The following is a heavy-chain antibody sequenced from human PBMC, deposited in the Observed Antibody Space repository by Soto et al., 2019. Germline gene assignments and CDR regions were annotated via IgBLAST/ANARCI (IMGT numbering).Heavy chain of an antibody. V-gene: IGHV4-30-4*01. Sequence: QLQESGPGLVKPSQTLSLTCSVSGGYINNNDYYWSWIRQTPGKGLEWIGYVYYSGSSDYIPSLKSRLSMSIDKSKNQFHLKLNSVTAADTATYFCARMSYFYDKWYFDIWGRGTLVTVSS. J-gene: IGHJ2*01. CDR2: VYYSGSS. CDR3: ARMSYFYDKWYFDI. D-gene: IGHD3-22*01. CDR1: GGYINNNDYY.